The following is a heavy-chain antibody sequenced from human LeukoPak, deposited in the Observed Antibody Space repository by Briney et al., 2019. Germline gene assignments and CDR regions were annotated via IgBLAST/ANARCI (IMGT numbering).Heavy chain of an antibody. J-gene: IGHJ4*02. V-gene: IGHV4-34*01. D-gene: IGHD4-23*01. CDR1: GGSFSGYY. CDR3: ARVHYGGDY. Sequence: SETLSLTCAVYGGSFSGYYWSWIRQPPGKGLEWIGEINHSGSTNYNPSLKSRVTISVDTSKNQFSLKLSSVTAADTAVYYCARVHYGGDYWGQGTLVTVSS. CDR2: INHSGST.